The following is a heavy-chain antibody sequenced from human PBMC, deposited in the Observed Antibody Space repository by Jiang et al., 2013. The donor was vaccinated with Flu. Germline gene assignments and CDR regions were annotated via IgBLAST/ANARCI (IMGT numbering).Heavy chain of an antibody. Sequence: GAEVKKPGASVKVSCKASGYTFTSYDINWVRQATGQGLEWMGWMNPSGGSTSYAQKFQGRVTMTRDTSTSTVYMELSSLRSEDTAVYYCARGDYYDSSGYSCGYWGQGTLVTVSS. J-gene: IGHJ4*02. CDR3: ARGDYYDSSGYSCGY. CDR2: MNPSGGST. D-gene: IGHD3-22*01. V-gene: IGHV1-8*01. CDR1: GYTFTSYD.